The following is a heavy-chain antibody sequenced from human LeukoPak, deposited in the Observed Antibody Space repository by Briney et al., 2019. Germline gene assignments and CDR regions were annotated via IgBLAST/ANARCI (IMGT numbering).Heavy chain of an antibody. CDR2: ISAYNGNT. J-gene: IGHJ4*02. V-gene: IGHV1-18*01. CDR3: ARDLYYYDSSGYSDY. D-gene: IGHD3-22*01. CDR1: GHTFTSYG. Sequence: ASVKVSCKASGHTFTSYGISWVRQAPGQGLEWMGWISAYNGNTNYAQKLQGRVTMTTDTSTSTAYMELRSLRSGDTAVYYCARDLYYYDSSGYSDYWGQGTLVTVSS.